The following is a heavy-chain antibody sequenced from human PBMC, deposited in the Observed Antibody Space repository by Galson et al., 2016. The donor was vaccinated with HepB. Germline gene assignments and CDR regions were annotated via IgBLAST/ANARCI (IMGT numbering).Heavy chain of an antibody. CDR3: TTSSTRGYTYGPSAY. V-gene: IGHV3-15*01. D-gene: IGHD5-18*01. Sequence: SLRLSCAGSGFIFSSYWMSWVRQAPGKGLEWVGRIKSYTDGGTTEYAAPMKGRFTFSRDESNNRLYLQMNSLKTEDTAVYYCTTSSTRGYTYGPSAYWGRGTLVAVSS. CDR1: GFIFSSYW. J-gene: IGHJ4*02. CDR2: IKSYTDGGTT.